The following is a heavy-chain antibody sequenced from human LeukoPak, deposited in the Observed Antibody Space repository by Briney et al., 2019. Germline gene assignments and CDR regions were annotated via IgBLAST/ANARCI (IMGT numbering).Heavy chain of an antibody. Sequence: SVKVSCKASGGTFSSYAISWVRQAPGQGLEWMGGIIPIFGTANYAQKFQGRVTITADKSTSTAYMELSSLRSEDTAVYYCARGSIAARPDGQDYYYYYYMDVWGKGTTVTVSS. CDR3: ARGSIAARPDGQDYYYYYYMDV. J-gene: IGHJ6*03. V-gene: IGHV1-69*06. CDR1: GGTFSSYA. CDR2: IIPIFGTA. D-gene: IGHD6-6*01.